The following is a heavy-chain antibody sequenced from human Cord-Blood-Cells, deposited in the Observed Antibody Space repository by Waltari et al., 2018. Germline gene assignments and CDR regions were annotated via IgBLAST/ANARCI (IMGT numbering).Heavy chain of an antibody. J-gene: IGHJ4*02. V-gene: IGHV1-2*02. CDR3: ATSTAMDIVFDY. D-gene: IGHD5-18*01. CDR2: INPNSGGT. Sequence: QVQLVQSGAEVKKPGASVKVPCQASGYTFTGYYMHWVRQAPGQGPEWMGWINPNSGGTNYAQKFQGRVTMTRDTSISTAYMELSRLRSDDTAVYYCATSTAMDIVFDYWGQGTLVTVSS. CDR1: GYTFTGYY.